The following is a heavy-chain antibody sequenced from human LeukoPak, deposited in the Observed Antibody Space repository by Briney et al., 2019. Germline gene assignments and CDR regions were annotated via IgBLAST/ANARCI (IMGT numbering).Heavy chain of an antibody. CDR1: GGSFSGYY. J-gene: IGHJ6*02. CDR2: INHSGST. CDR3: ARGQFYGSGSYPTYYYYYYGMDV. D-gene: IGHD3-10*01. Sequence: SETLSLTCAVYGGSFSGYYWSWIRQPPGKGLEWIGEINHSGSTDYNPSLKSRVTISVDTSKNQFSLKLSSVTAAVTAVYYCARGQFYGSGSYPTYYYYYYGMDVWGQGTTVTVSS. V-gene: IGHV4-34*01.